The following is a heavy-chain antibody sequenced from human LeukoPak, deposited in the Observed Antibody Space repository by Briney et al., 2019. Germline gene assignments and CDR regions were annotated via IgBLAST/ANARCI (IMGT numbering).Heavy chain of an antibody. J-gene: IGHJ4*02. V-gene: IGHV4-39*01. CDR1: GGSISSSCYY. D-gene: IGHD3-9*01. Sequence: SAETLSLTCTVSGGSISSSCYYWGWLRQPPGKGLVAIGRIYYSGSTYYNSSLDSLATISVDTSNNQFSLTLSSVTAADTALYYCARRPTYYDILTGHYQTYYFYYWGEGTLVTVSS. CDR2: IYYSGST. CDR3: ARRPTYYDILTGHYQTYYFYY.